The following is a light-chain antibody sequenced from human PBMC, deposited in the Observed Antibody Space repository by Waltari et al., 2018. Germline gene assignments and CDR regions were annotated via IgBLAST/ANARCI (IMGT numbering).Light chain of an antibody. CDR1: SSAVGGYDY. CDR2: GVS. CDR3: SSYANSVTHV. V-gene: IGLV2-14*03. Sequence: QSALTQPASVSGSPGQPITISCTGTSSAVGGYDYASWYQQHPGKAPILIIYGVSSRPSGISIRFSGSKSGNTASLTISGLQAEDEADYYCSSYANSVTHVFGTGTKVTVL. J-gene: IGLJ1*01.